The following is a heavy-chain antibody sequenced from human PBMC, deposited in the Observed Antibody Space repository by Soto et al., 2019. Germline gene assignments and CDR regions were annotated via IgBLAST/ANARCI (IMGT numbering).Heavy chain of an antibody. Sequence: GASVKVSCKASGYTFTTYAMHWVRQAPGQRLEWMGWINAGNGNTKYSQKFQGRVTITRDTSASTAYMELSSLRSEDTAVCYCARAPRWQGYYYYRMDVWGQRTMVLVSS. CDR2: INAGNGNT. V-gene: IGHV1-3*01. D-gene: IGHD2-15*01. CDR1: GYTFTTYA. J-gene: IGHJ6*02. CDR3: ARAPRWQGYYYYRMDV.